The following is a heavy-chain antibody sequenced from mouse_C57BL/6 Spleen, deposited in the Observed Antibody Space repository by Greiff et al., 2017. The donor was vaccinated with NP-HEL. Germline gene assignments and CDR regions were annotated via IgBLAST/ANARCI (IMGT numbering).Heavy chain of an antibody. CDR3: ARYILGRPYWYFDV. V-gene: IGHV1-19*01. D-gene: IGHD4-1*01. CDR1: GYTFTDYY. J-gene: IGHJ1*03. CDR2: INPYNGGT. Sequence: VQLQQSGPVLVKPGASVKMSCKASGYTFTDYYMNWVKQSHGKSLEWIGVINPYNGGTSYNQKFKGKATLTVDKSSSTAYMELNSLTSEDSAVYYCARYILGRPYWYFDVWGTGTTVTVSS.